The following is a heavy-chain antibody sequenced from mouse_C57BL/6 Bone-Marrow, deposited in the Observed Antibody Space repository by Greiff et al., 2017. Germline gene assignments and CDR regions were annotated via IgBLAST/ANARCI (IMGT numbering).Heavy chain of an antibody. CDR1: GYAFTNYL. J-gene: IGHJ3*01. V-gene: IGHV1-54*01. CDR2: INPGSGGT. D-gene: IGHD4-1*01. CDR3: ARSKNWDSWFAY. Sequence: QVQLQQSGAELVRPGTSVKVSCKASGYAFTNYLIEWVKQRPGQGLEWIGVINPGSGGTNYNGKFKGKATLTTDKASSYSYMQLSSLTSEDSAVYCCARSKNWDSWFAYWGQGTLVTVSA.